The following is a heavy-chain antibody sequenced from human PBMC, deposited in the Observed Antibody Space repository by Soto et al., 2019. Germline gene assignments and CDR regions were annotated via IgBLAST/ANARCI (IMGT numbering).Heavy chain of an antibody. J-gene: IGHJ4*02. V-gene: IGHV1-18*01. D-gene: IGHD3-10*01. CDR3: AREDPPSLN. CDR2: ISAYNGNT. CDR1: GYTFTSYG. Sequence: QVQLVQSGAEVKKPGASVKVSCKASGYTFTSYGISWVRQAPGQGLEWMGWISAYNGNTKYAQKLQDRDTMTTDKXXXXXXXXXXXXXXXXXXXYYCAREDPPSLNWGQGTLVTVSS.